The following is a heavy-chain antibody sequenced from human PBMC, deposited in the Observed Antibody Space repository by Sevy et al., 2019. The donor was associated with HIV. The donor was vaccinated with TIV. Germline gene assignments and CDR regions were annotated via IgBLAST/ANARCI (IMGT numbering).Heavy chain of an antibody. CDR3: ATVGLGYYSGSSYYQGDWFDP. CDR2: FDPEDGET. CDR1: GYTLIEFS. Sequence: ASVKVSCKVSGYTLIEFSMHWVRQAPGKGLEWMGGFDPEDGETIYAQRFQGRVTMTEDTSTDTAYMELSSLTSEDTATYYCATVGLGYYSGSSYYQGDWFDPWGQGTLVTVSS. V-gene: IGHV1-24*01. J-gene: IGHJ5*02. D-gene: IGHD2-15*01.